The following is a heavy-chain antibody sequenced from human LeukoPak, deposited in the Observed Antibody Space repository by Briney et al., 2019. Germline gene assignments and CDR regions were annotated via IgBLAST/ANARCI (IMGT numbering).Heavy chain of an antibody. Sequence: PGGSLRLSCAASGFTFSSYTMNWVRQAPGKGLEWVSSISSSSSYIYYADSVKGRFTVSRDNAKNSLYLQMNSLRAEDTAIYYCARAVWDSSGYYYDYWGQGTLVTVPS. CDR3: ARAVWDSSGYYYDY. J-gene: IGHJ4*02. D-gene: IGHD3-22*01. CDR2: ISSSSSYI. CDR1: GFTFSSYT. V-gene: IGHV3-21*01.